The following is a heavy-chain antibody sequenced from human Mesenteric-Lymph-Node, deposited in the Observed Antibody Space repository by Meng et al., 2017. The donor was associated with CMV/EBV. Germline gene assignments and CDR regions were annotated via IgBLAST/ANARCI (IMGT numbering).Heavy chain of an antibody. CDR3: ARDFDY. CDR2: TYYRTKWYN. V-gene: IGHV6-1*01. J-gene: IGHJ4*02. Sequence: AIAGNKVSSNSAARYRIKQSPSRGLKWLGKTYYRTKWYNDYAVSVKSRITINPGTSKNQFSLQLNSVTPEDTAVYYCARDFDYWGQGTLVTVSS. CDR1: GNKVSSNSAA.